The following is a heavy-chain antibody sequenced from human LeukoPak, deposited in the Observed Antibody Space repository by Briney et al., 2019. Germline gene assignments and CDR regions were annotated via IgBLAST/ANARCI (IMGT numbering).Heavy chain of an antibody. CDR2: ISGSGGST. V-gene: IGHV3-23*01. J-gene: IGHJ3*02. Sequence: GGSLRLSCAASGFTFSSYAMSWVRQAPGKGLEWVSAISGSGGSTYYADSVKGRFTISRDNSKNTLYLQMNSLRAEDTAVYYRAKALYDCSSTSCYRAPDDAFDIWGQGTMVTVSS. D-gene: IGHD2-2*01. CDR3: AKALYDCSSTSCYRAPDDAFDI. CDR1: GFTFSSYA.